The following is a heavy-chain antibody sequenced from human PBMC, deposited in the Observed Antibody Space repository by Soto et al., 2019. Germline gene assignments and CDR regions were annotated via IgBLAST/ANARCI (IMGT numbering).Heavy chain of an antibody. D-gene: IGHD3-22*01. CDR1: GFSFDDYT. CDR3: AKGRGTIVVTDAYDI. J-gene: IGHJ3*02. V-gene: IGHV3-9*01. Sequence: PGGSLRLSCGGSGFSFDDYTMHWVRQAPGKGPEWVASLSWNRGFSGYADSVKGRFTISRDNAQSSVHLQMNNLRTEDTALYYCAKGRGTIVVTDAYDIWGQGTMVTVSS. CDR2: LSWNRGFS.